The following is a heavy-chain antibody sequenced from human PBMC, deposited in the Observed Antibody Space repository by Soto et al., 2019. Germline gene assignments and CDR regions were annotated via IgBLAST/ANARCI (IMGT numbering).Heavy chain of an antibody. CDR1: GGSTSNYY. CDR2: VSSTGST. J-gene: IGHJ5*02. CDR3: ARGVPAAGTDWFDP. D-gene: IGHD6-13*01. V-gene: IGHV4-4*07. Sequence: SETLSLTCTVSGGSTSNYYWNWIRQPAEKRLEWIGRVSSTGSTYYNPPLKSRVTMSVDTSKNQVSLNLTSVTAADTAVYYCARGVPAAGTDWFDPWGQGTLVTVSS.